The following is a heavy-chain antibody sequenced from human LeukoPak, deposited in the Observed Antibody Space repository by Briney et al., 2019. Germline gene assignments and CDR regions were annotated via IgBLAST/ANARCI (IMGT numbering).Heavy chain of an antibody. CDR1: GGSISGSNW. Sequence: SGTLSLTCAVSGGSISGSNWWSWVRQPPGKGLEWIGEIYHSGSTNYNPSLKSRVTISVDKSKNQFSLKLSSVTAADTAVYYCARTTRPRGPPRKAFDIWGQGTMVTVSS. CDR3: ARTTRPRGPPRKAFDI. CDR2: IYHSGST. V-gene: IGHV4-4*02. J-gene: IGHJ3*02. D-gene: IGHD1-14*01.